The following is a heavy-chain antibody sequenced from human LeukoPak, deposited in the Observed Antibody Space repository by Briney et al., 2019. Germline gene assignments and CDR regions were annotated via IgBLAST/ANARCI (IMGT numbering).Heavy chain of an antibody. Sequence: SETLSLTCTVSGGSISSYYWSWIRQPPGKGLEWIGYIYYSGSTNYNPSLKSRVTISVDTSKNQFSLKLSSVTAADTAVYYCARGGSMVRGVIRATTYYGMDVWGQGTTVTVSS. CDR1: GGSISSYY. J-gene: IGHJ6*02. CDR2: IYYSGST. D-gene: IGHD3-10*01. CDR3: ARGGSMVRGVIRATTYYGMDV. V-gene: IGHV4-59*12.